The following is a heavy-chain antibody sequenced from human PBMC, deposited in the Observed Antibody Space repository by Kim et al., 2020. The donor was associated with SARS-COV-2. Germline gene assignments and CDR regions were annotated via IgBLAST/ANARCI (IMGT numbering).Heavy chain of an antibody. CDR2: IIPIFGTA. D-gene: IGHD1-26*01. Sequence: SVKVSCKASGGTFSSYAISWVRQAPGQGLEWMGGIIPIFGTANYAQKFQGRVTITADESTSTAYMELSSLRSEDTAVYYCARVSYSGSYHLADWGQGTLVTVSS. CDR1: GGTFSSYA. CDR3: ARVSYSGSYHLAD. V-gene: IGHV1-69*13. J-gene: IGHJ4*02.